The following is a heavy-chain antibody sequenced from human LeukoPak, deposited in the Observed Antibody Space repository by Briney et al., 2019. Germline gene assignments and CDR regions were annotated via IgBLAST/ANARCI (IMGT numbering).Heavy chain of an antibody. D-gene: IGHD3-10*01. J-gene: IGHJ4*02. V-gene: IGHV5-51*01. CDR3: ARQNQRHYYGSGSYYD. Sequence: GESLEISCKGSGYSFTSYWIGWVRQMPGKGLEWMGIIYPGDSDTRYSPSFQGQITISADKSISTAYLLWSSLKASDTAMYYCARQNQRHYYGSGSYYDWGQGTLVTVSS. CDR1: GYSFTSYW. CDR2: IYPGDSDT.